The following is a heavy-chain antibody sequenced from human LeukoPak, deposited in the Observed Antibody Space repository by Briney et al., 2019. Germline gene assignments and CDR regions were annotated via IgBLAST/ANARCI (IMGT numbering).Heavy chain of an antibody. V-gene: IGHV4-39*07. Sequence: SETLSLTCTVSGASVSGSAYYWGWIRQPPGKGLEWIGNIDYSVTTYYSRSLKSRVTISVDASKNQFSLNLSSVTAADTAVYYCARDGKRALMISPRGARPYYFDYWGQGTLVSVSS. CDR3: ARDGKRALMISPRGARPYYFDY. J-gene: IGHJ4*02. CDR1: GASVSGSAYY. CDR2: IDYSVTT. D-gene: IGHD3-10*01.